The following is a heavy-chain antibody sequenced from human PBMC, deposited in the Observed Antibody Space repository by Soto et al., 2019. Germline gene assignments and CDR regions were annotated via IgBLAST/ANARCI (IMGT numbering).Heavy chain of an antibody. CDR1: GFSLSTSGVC. V-gene: IGHV2-70*01. D-gene: IGHD6-19*01. CDR2: IDWDDVK. CDR3: ARIRNARGSGWYYFYY. Sequence: SGPTLVNPTQTLTLTCTFSGFSLSTSGVCVSWIRQPPGKALEWLALIDWDDVKYYSTSLKTRLTISKDTSKNQVVLTMTNMDPVDTATSYCARIRNARGSGWYYFYYRRQPTLVTVSS. J-gene: IGHJ4*02.